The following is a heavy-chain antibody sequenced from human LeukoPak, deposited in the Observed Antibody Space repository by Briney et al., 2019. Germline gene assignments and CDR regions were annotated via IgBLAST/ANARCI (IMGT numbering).Heavy chain of an antibody. Sequence: PSETLSLTCTVSGSSISSYYWSWIRQPAGKGLEWIGRIYTSGRSNYNPSLKSRVSMSVDMSKNQFSLKLSSVTAADTAVYYCASGYYYGYFDYWGQGTLVTVSS. CDR1: GSSISSYY. CDR2: IYTSGRS. D-gene: IGHD3-22*01. V-gene: IGHV4-4*07. J-gene: IGHJ4*02. CDR3: ASGYYYGYFDY.